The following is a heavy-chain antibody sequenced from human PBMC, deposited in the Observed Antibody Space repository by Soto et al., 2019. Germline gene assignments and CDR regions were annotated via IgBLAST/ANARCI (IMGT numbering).Heavy chain of an antibody. CDR2: INHSGST. CDR1: GGSFSGYY. V-gene: IGHV4-34*01. Sequence: SETLSLTCSVYGGSFSGYYWSWIRQPPGKGLEWIGEINHSGSTNYNPSLKSRVTISVDTSKNQFSLKLSSVTAADTAVYYCARGPYYDILNGYYRGRFDSWGKGTLATVAS. J-gene: IGHJ5*01. D-gene: IGHD3-9*01. CDR3: ARGPYYDILNGYYRGRFDS.